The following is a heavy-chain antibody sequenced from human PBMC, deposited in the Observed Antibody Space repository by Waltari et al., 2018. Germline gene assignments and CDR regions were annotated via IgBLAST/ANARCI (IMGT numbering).Heavy chain of an antibody. J-gene: IGHJ4*02. CDR1: GFTFSSYS. CDR2: LSGSSNTG. D-gene: IGHD6-13*01. Sequence: EVQLVESGGDLVQPGGSLRLSCAASGFTFSSYSMNWVRQTPGKGLEWVSFLSGSSNTGYYADSVKGRFTISIDNAKNSLYLQMNSLRAEDTAVYYCARTTYSSSWFYFDSWGQGTLVTVSS. V-gene: IGHV3-48*04. CDR3: ARTTYSSSWFYFDS.